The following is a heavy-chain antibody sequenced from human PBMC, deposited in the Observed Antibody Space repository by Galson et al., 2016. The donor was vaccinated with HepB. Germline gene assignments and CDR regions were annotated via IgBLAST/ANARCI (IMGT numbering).Heavy chain of an antibody. J-gene: IGHJ6*02. CDR2: TKSKNDGGAI. V-gene: IGHV3-15*07. Sequence: SLRLSCAASGFTLSIAWMDWVRQAPGKGLEWVGRTKSKNDGGAIDYAAPVKGRFTILRDDSNNTVYLQMNSLRTEDTAVYYCGSPRGNYCGLDVWGQGTTVTVSS. CDR1: GFTLSIAW. CDR3: GSPRGNYCGLDV.